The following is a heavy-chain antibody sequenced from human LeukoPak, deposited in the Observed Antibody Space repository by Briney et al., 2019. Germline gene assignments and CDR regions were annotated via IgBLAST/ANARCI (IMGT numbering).Heavy chain of an antibody. D-gene: IGHD2-15*01. CDR2: ISGSGGST. J-gene: IGHJ4*02. Sequence: GGSLRLSCAASGFTFSSYAMSWVRQAPGKGLEWVSAISGSGGSTYYADSVKGRFTISRDNSKNTLYLQMNSLRAEDTAVYYCAKDLQPVVVVAASNYWGQGTLVTVSS. V-gene: IGHV3-23*01. CDR1: GFTFSSYA. CDR3: AKDLQPVVVVAASNY.